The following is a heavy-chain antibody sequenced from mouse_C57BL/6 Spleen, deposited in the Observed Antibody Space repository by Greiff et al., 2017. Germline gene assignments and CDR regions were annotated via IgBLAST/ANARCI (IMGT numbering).Heavy chain of an antibody. Sequence: VQRVESGAELVRPGTSVKVSCKASGYAFTNYLIEWVKQRPGQGLEWIGVINPGSGGTNYNEKFKGKATLTADKSSSTAYMQLSSLTSEDSAVYFCARDSSGYDYAMDYWGQGTSVTVSS. D-gene: IGHD3-2*02. CDR3: ARDSSGYDYAMDY. CDR1: GYAFTNYL. J-gene: IGHJ4*01. CDR2: INPGSGGT. V-gene: IGHV1-54*01.